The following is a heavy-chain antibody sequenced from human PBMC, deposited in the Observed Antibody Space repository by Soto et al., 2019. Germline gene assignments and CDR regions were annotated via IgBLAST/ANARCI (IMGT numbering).Heavy chain of an antibody. CDR2: MNGAATST. J-gene: IGHJ6*02. D-gene: IGHD1-20*01. CDR1: GFTLSTYA. Sequence: QLSESGGGLLQPGGSLTLSCAASGFTLSTYAMTWVRQPPGKGLEWVSSMNGAATSTSYADSVKGRFTTSRDKSKNTLSLEMRTLRPEDTAVYYCARGGADHYNDGMDVWGQGTTVIVSS. V-gene: IGHV3-23*05. CDR3: ARGGADHYNDGMDV.